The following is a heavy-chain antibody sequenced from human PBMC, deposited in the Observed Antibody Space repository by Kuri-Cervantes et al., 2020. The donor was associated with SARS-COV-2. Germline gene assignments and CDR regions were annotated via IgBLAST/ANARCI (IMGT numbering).Heavy chain of an antibody. J-gene: IGHJ4*02. CDR2: IIHGGRS. CDR3: ARGGGSYPY. CDR1: GGSIRGSSYY. V-gene: IGHV4-39*06. D-gene: IGHD3-16*02. Sequence: GSLRPSCTVSGGSIRGSSYYWGWIRQPPGKGLEWIGEIIHGGRSNYNPSLKGRVTMSLDTSKNQVTLRVKSVTAADTAVYYCARGGGSYPYWGQGTLVTVSS.